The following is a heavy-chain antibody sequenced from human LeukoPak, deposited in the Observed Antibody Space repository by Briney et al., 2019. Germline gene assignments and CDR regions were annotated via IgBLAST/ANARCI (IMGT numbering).Heavy chain of an antibody. J-gene: IGHJ4*02. Sequence: GGSLRLSCAASGFTFSSYAMSWVRQAPGKGLEWVANIKQDGSEKYYVDSVKGRFTISRDNAKNSLYLQMSSLRVEDTAVYYCGTRAYWGQGTLVTVSS. CDR3: GTRAY. CDR2: IKQDGSEK. V-gene: IGHV3-7*01. CDR1: GFTFSSYA.